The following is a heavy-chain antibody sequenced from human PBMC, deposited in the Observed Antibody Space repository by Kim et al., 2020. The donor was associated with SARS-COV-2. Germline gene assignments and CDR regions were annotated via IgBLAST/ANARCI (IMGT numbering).Heavy chain of an antibody. CDR3: ARTLYSMDV. CDR1: GGSISSYY. Sequence: SETLSLTCTVSGGSISSYYWSWIRQPPGKGLEWIGYIYYSGSTNYNPSLKSRVTISVDTSKNQFSLKLSSVTAADTAVYYCARTLYSMDVWGQGTTVTVS. V-gene: IGHV4-59*08. CDR2: IYYSGST. J-gene: IGHJ6*02.